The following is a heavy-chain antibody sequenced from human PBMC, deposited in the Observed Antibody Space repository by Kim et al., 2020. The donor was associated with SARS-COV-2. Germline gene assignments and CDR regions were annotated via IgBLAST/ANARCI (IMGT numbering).Heavy chain of an antibody. Sequence: GGSLRLSCAASGFTFSSYAMHWVRQAPGKGLEWVAVISYDGSNKYYADSVKGRFTISRDNSKNTLYLQMNSLRAEDTAVYYCARSMSSYYGSGGAPVDWGQGTLVTVSS. CDR3: ARSMSSYYGSGGAPVD. CDR1: GFTFSSYA. J-gene: IGHJ4*02. V-gene: IGHV3-30-3*01. CDR2: ISYDGSNK. D-gene: IGHD3-10*01.